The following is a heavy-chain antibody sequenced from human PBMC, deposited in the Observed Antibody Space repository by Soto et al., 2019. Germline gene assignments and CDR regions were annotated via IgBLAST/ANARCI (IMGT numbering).Heavy chain of an antibody. V-gene: IGHV1-69*13. CDR1: GGTFSSYA. D-gene: IGHD5-18*01. Sequence: SVKVSCKASGGTFSSYAISWVRQAPGQGLEWMGGIIPIFGTANYAQKFQGRVTITADESTSTAYMELSSLRSEDTAVYYCARGVPRGYSYGFHYYYYGMDVWGQGTRVTLSS. CDR2: IIPIFGTA. J-gene: IGHJ6*02. CDR3: ARGVPRGYSYGFHYYYYGMDV.